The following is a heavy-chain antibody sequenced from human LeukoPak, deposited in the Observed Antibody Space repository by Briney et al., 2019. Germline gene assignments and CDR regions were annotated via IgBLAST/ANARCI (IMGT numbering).Heavy chain of an antibody. CDR1: GFTFSSFA. J-gene: IGHJ4*02. CDR3: AKAELVGAAGAVGY. V-gene: IGHV3-23*01. D-gene: IGHD2-15*01. CDR2: ISGSGGST. Sequence: GGSLRLSCAASGFTFSSFAMSWVRQAPGRGLEWVSAISGSGGSTYYADSVKGRFSISRDNSKNTLYLQMNSLRAEDTAVYYCAKAELVGAAGAVGYWGQGTLVTVSS.